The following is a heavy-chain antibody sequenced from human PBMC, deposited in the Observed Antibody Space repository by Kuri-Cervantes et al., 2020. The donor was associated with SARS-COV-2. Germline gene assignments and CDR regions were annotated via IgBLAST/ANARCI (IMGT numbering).Heavy chain of an antibody. CDR1: GGSFSGYY. CDR3: AREYSSSSDRLFYYYYYMDV. D-gene: IGHD6-6*01. Sequence: SETLSLTCAVYGGSFSGYYWSWIRQPPGKGLEWIGSIYYSGSTYYNPSLKSRVTISVDTSKNQFSLKLSSVTAADTAVYYCAREYSSSSDRLFYYYYYMDVWGKGTTVTVSS. CDR2: IYYSGST. J-gene: IGHJ6*03. V-gene: IGHV4-34*01.